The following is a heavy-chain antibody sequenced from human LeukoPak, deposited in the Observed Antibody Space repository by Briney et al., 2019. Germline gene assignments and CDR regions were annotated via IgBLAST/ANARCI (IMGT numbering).Heavy chain of an antibody. CDR1: GFTFSSYG. Sequence: GRSLRLSCAASGFTFSSYGMHWVRQAPGKGLEWVAVISYDGSNKYYADSVKGRFTISRDNSKNTLYLQMNSLRAEDTAVYYCAKDPGRTPAARGYFDYWGQGTLVTVSS. J-gene: IGHJ4*02. D-gene: IGHD2-2*01. CDR3: AKDPGRTPAARGYFDY. V-gene: IGHV3-30*18. CDR2: ISYDGSNK.